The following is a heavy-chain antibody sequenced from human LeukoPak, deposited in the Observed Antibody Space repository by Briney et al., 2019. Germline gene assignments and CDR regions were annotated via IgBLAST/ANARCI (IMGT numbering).Heavy chain of an antibody. CDR2: INHSGST. CDR1: GGSFSGYY. J-gene: IGHJ4*02. CDR3: ARGPYRYYYDSSGYFYFFDY. Sequence: PSETLSLTCAVYGGSFSGYYWSWIRQPTGKGLEWIGEINHSGSTNYNPSLKSRVTISVDTSKNQFSLKLSSVTAADTAVYYCARGPYRYYYDSSGYFYFFDYWGQGTLVTVSS. V-gene: IGHV4-34*01. D-gene: IGHD3-22*01.